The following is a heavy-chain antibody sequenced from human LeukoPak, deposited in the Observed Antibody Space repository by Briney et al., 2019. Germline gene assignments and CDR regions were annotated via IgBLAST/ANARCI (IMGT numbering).Heavy chain of an antibody. CDR2: IHYSGST. D-gene: IGHD4-23*01. CDR3: ARDSYGGNTTYYFDC. J-gene: IGHJ4*02. V-gene: IGHV4-59*01. Sequence: AGSLSLTCTVSGFSITSYYWSWIRQPPGKGLEWLCYIHYSGSTNYNPSLRSRVTMSVDTSKRHFSLKLSSVTAADTAVYYCARDSYGGNTTYYFDCWGQGALVTVSS. CDR1: GFSITSYY.